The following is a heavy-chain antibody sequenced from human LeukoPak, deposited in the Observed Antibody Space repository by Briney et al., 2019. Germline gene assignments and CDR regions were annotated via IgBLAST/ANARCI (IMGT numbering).Heavy chain of an antibody. V-gene: IGHV1-69*01. CDR3: ARDSITMTAFDI. J-gene: IGHJ3*02. D-gene: IGHD3-22*01. Sequence: ASVKVSCKASGGTFSSYAISWVRQAPGQGLERMGGIIPIFGTANYAQKFQGRVTITADESTSTAYMELSSLRSEDTAVYYCARDSITMTAFDIWGQGTMVTVSS. CDR1: GGTFSSYA. CDR2: IIPIFGTA.